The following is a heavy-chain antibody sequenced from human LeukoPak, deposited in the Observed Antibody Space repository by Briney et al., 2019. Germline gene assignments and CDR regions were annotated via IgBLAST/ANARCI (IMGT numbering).Heavy chain of an antibody. CDR2: IKQEGSEK. CDR1: GFTFSRYW. CDR3: ARDKGDYDTSGSLFVF. J-gene: IGHJ4*02. Sequence: GGSLRLSCAASGFTFSRYWMTWVRQAPRKGREWVANIKQEGSEKYYVDSVKGRFTISRDNAKNSLYLQMNSLRAEDTAVYYCARDKGDYDTSGSLFVFGGQGTLVTVSS. D-gene: IGHD3-22*01. V-gene: IGHV3-7*03.